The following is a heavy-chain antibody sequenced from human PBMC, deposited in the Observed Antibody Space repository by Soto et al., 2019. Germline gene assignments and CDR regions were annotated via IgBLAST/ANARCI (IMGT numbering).Heavy chain of an antibody. CDR3: ARLGELSFLAFDY. Sequence: QVQLVQSGAEVKKPGASVKVSCKASGYTFTSYAMHWVRQAPGQRLEWMGWINAGNGNTKYSQKFQGRFTITRDTSASTAYMELSSLRSEDTAVYYCARLGELSFLAFDYWGQGTLVTVSS. J-gene: IGHJ4*02. CDR2: INAGNGNT. CDR1: GYTFTSYA. V-gene: IGHV1-3*01. D-gene: IGHD3-16*02.